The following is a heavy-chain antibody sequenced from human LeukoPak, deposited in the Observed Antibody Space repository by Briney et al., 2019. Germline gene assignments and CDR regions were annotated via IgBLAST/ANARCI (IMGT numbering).Heavy chain of an antibody. CDR2: ISSSGSTI. CDR3: ARDPNWNDGWNWFDP. Sequence: PGGSLRLSCAASGVTFSSYEMNWVRQAPGKGLEWVSYISSSGSTIYYADSVKGRFTISRDNAKNSLYLQMNSLRAEDTAVYYCARDPNWNDGWNWFDPWGQGTLVTVSS. D-gene: IGHD1-1*01. CDR1: GVTFSSYE. J-gene: IGHJ5*02. V-gene: IGHV3-48*03.